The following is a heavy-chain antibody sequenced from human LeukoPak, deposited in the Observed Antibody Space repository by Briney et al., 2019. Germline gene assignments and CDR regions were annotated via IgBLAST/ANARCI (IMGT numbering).Heavy chain of an antibody. J-gene: IGHJ4*02. Sequence: GGSLRLSCAASGFTFSSYAMSWVRQAPGKGLEWVSGISGSGDNTYYADSVKGRFTISRDNSKNTLYVQANSLGTEDTAAYYCAKGSYYDSSGSFYFDYWGQGTLVTVSS. V-gene: IGHV3-23*01. CDR3: AKGSYYDSSGSFYFDY. CDR1: GFTFSSYA. D-gene: IGHD3-22*01. CDR2: ISGSGDNT.